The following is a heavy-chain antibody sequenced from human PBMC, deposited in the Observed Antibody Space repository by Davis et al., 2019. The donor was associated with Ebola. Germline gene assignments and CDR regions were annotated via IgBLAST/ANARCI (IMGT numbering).Heavy chain of an antibody. V-gene: IGHV1-69*13. CDR3: ARAYCSSTSCSPRGYYYYGMDV. Sequence: SVKVSCKASGCTFSSYAISWVRQAPGQGLEWMGGIIPIFGTANYAQKFQGRVTITADESTSTAYMELSSLRSEDTAVYYCARAYCSSTSCSPRGYYYYGMDVWGKGTTVTVSS. D-gene: IGHD2-2*01. CDR1: GCTFSSYA. CDR2: IIPIFGTA. J-gene: IGHJ6*04.